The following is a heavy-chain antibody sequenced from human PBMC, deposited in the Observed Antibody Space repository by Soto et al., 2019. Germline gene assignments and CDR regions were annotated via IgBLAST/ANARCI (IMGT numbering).Heavy chain of an antibody. CDR2: INSDGSST. V-gene: IGHV3-74*01. CDR3: ARDPYYDILTGSQLFYYYYGMDV. D-gene: IGHD3-9*01. CDR1: GFTFSSYW. Sequence: GGSLRLSCAASGFTFSSYWMHWVRQAPGKGLVWVSRINSDGSSTSYADSVKGRFTISRDNAKNTLYLQMNSLRAEDTAVYYCARDPYYDILTGSQLFYYYYGMDVWGQGTTVTVSS. J-gene: IGHJ6*02.